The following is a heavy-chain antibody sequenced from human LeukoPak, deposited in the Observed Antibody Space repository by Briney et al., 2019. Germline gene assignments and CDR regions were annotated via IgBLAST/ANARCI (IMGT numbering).Heavy chain of an antibody. CDR3: ARGRYSGTTYYFDY. CDR2: IKKDGSET. Sequence: GGSLRLSCAASGFTFSTSWMSWVRQVPGKGLEWVANIKKDGSETYYVDSVKGRFTISRDNAKNSLYLQMNSLRAEDTDMYYCARGRYSGTTYYFDYWGQGTLVTVSS. CDR1: GFTFSTSW. D-gene: IGHD5-12*01. V-gene: IGHV3-7*03. J-gene: IGHJ4*02.